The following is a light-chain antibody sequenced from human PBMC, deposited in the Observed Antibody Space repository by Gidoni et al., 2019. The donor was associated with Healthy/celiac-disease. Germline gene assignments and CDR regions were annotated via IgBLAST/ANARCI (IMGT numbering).Light chain of an antibody. Sequence: QPVLTQSSSASASLGSSVKLTCTLSSGHSSYIIAWHQQQPGKAPRYLMKLEGSASYNKGSGVPDRFSVSSSGADRYLTISNLQSEDEADYYCETWDSNTHVFGGGTKLTVL. CDR2: LEGSASY. J-gene: IGLJ3*02. CDR1: SGHSSYI. CDR3: ETWDSNTHV. V-gene: IGLV4-60*03.